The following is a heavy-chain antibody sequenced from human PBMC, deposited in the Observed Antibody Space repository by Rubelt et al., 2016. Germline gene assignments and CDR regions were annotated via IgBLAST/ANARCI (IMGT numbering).Heavy chain of an antibody. D-gene: IGHD3-22*01. J-gene: IGHJ3*02. CDR2: INHSGST. V-gene: IGHV4-34*01. CDR3: ARETQGGSGSFLVPFDI. CDR1: GGSFSGYY. Sequence: QVQLQQWGAGLLKPSETLSLTCAVYGGSFSGYYWSWIRQPPGKGLEWIGEINHSGSTNYNPSLKSRVIISVDTSKNQFSLKLSSVTAADTAVYYCARETQGGSGSFLVPFDIWGQGTMVTVSS.